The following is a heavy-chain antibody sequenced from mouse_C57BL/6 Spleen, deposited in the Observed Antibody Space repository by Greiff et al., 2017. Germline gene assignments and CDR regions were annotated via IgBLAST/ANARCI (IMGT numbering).Heavy chain of an antibody. CDR1: GYTFTSYW. V-gene: IGHV1-52*01. D-gene: IGHD4-1*01. CDR3: ARWANWVDY. J-gene: IGHJ2*01. Sequence: VQLQQPGAELVRPGSSVKLSCKASGYTFTSYWMHWVKQRPIQGLEWIGNIYPSDSETHYNQKFKDKATLTVDKSSSTAYMQLSSLTSEDSAFYYCARWANWVDYWGQGTTLTVSS. CDR2: IYPSDSET.